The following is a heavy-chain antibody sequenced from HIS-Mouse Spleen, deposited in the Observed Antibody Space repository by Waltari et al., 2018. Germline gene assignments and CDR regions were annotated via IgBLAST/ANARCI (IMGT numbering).Heavy chain of an antibody. CDR1: GFTFSSYA. CDR2: ISKDGSNK. Sequence: QVQLVESGGGVVQPGRSLRLSCAASGFTFSSYALHWVRQAPGKGLEWVAVISKDGSNKYYADSVKGRFTISRDNSKNTLYLQMNSLRAEDTAVYYCARDMRGPQAAGFDYWGQGTLVTVSS. V-gene: IGHV3-30*04. J-gene: IGHJ4*02. CDR3: ARDMRGPQAAGFDY. D-gene: IGHD6-13*01.